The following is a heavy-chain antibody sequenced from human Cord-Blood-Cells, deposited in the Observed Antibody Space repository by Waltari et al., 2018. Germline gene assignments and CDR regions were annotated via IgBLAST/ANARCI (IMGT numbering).Heavy chain of an antibody. CDR1: GFTVSRNY. CDR3: AREGGSLRYFDWSLDY. D-gene: IGHD3-9*01. J-gene: IGHJ4*02. CDR2: IYNGGST. V-gene: IGHV3-53*01. Sequence: EVQLLEAGGGLILPGGSLRIFCAASGFTVSRNYLRRVRQPPGKGLEWVSVIYNGGSTYYADSVKGRFTISRDNSKNTLYLQMNSLRAEDTAVYYCAREGGSLRYFDWSLDYWGQGTLVTVSS.